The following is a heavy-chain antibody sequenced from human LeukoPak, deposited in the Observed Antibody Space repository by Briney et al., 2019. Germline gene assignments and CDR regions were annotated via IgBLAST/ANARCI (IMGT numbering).Heavy chain of an antibody. CDR1: GGTFNSYA. V-gene: IGHV1-69*06. J-gene: IGHJ3*02. D-gene: IGHD1-26*01. CDR3: AREDDTGRYMGDDAFDI. CDR2: IIPMSDTA. Sequence: ASVKVSCKASGGTFNSYAISWVRQAPGQGLEWMGGIIPMSDTANYPQKFRGRLTITADIPTSTVYMELSSLRSEDTAVYYCAREDDTGRYMGDDAFDIWGQGAMVTVSS.